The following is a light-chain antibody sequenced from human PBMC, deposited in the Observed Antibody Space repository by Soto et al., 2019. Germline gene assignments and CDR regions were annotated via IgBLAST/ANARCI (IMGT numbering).Light chain of an antibody. CDR3: QVWDSSTRV. CDR2: YDS. Sequence: SYELTQPPSVSVAPGKTARITCGGNNIGSKSVHWYQQKPGQAPVLVIYYDSDRPSGIPERFSGSNSGNTATLTISRVEAGDEADYYCQVWDSSTRVFGGGTKLTVL. CDR1: NIGSKS. V-gene: IGLV3-21*04. J-gene: IGLJ3*02.